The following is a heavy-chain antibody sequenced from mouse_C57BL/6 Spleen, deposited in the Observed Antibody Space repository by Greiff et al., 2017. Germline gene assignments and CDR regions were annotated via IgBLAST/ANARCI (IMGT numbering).Heavy chain of an antibody. CDR1: GYAFSSYW. V-gene: IGHV1-80*01. CDR3: ARSYGYYLFDY. Sequence: VQLQQSGAELVTPGASVTISCKASGYAFSSYWMNWVKQRPGKGLEWIGQIYPGDGDTNYNGKFKGKATLTADKSYSTAYMQLSSLTSEDSAVYFCARSYGYYLFDYGGQGTTLTVSS. CDR2: IYPGDGDT. J-gene: IGHJ2*01. D-gene: IGHD2-3*01.